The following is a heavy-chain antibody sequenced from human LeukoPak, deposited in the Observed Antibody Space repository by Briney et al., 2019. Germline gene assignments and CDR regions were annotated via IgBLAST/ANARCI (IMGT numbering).Heavy chain of an antibody. CDR3: ARDGASGYLADY. V-gene: IGHV1-2*02. CDR2: INPNSGGT. D-gene: IGHD3-3*01. CDR1: GYTLTGYY. J-gene: IGHJ4*02. Sequence: ASVKVSCKASGYTLTGYYMHWVRQAPGQGLEWLGWINPNSGGTNYAQKFQGRVTRTRDTSISTAYMELSRLGSDDTAVYYCARDGASGYLADYWGQGTLVTVSS.